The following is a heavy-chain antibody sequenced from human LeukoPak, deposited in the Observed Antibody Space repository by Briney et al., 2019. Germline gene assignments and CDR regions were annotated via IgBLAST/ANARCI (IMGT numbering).Heavy chain of an antibody. Sequence: GGSLRLSCAASGFTFSSYGMHWVRQAPGKGLEWVAFIRYDGSNKYYADSVKGRFTISRDNSKNTLYLQMKSLRAEDTAVYYCAKEQAPYCSSTSCKTFDYWGQGTLVTVSS. V-gene: IGHV3-30*02. D-gene: IGHD2-2*01. CDR2: IRYDGSNK. CDR1: GFTFSSYG. J-gene: IGHJ4*02. CDR3: AKEQAPYCSSTSCKTFDY.